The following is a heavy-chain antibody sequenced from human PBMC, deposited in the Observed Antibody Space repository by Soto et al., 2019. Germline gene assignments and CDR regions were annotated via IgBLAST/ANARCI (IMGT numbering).Heavy chain of an antibody. D-gene: IGHD1-26*01. CDR3: ASSYSGSYFESYRFDP. J-gene: IGHJ5*02. CDR2: INPNSGGT. V-gene: IGHV1-2*02. CDR1: GYPFTGYY. Sequence: SVSVSCKASGYPFTGYYMHWVRQAPGQGLEWMGWINPNSGGTNYSQKFQCMVTMTRDTSISTAYIELSRLRSDDKAVYYCASSYSGSYFESYRFDPWGQGTLVTVSS.